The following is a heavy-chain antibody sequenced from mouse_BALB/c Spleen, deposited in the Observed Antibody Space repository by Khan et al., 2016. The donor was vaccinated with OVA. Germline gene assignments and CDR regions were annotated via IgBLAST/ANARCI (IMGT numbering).Heavy chain of an antibody. D-gene: IGHD2-10*01. J-gene: IGHJ4*01. CDR1: GYTFTNYG. V-gene: IGHV9-3-1*01. Sequence: QIQLVQSGPELKKPGETVKISCKASGYTFTNYGMNWVKQAPGKGLKWMGWINTYTGEPTYADDFKGRFAFSLDTSASTAYLQINNLKNEDTATNCCARPPYFSYVMVYWGQGTSVTVSS. CDR2: INTYTGEP. CDR3: ARPPYFSYVMVY.